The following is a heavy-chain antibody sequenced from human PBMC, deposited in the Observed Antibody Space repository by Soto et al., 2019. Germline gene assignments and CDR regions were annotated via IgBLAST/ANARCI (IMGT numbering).Heavy chain of an antibody. J-gene: IGHJ4*02. D-gene: IGHD3-16*01. CDR2: IKADGSET. V-gene: IGHV3-7*03. CDR3: AKGGHIDF. CDR1: GFSFSTYW. Sequence: GWLGRACAASGFSFSTYWMSWVRQVPGTGLEWVANIKADGSETYYVDSVRVRFTISRDNAKTSLYLQMNSLRAEDTAVYYCAKGGHIDFCGQGTLVTVYS.